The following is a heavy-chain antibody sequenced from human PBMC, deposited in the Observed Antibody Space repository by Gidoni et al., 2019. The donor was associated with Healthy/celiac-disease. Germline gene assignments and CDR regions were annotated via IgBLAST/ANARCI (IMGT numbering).Heavy chain of an antibody. CDR1: GFTFSSYA. CDR2: ISGSGGST. Sequence: EVQLVEAGGGLVQPGGYLRLSCAASGFTFSSYAMSWVRRAPGKGLEWVSAISGSGGSTYYADSVKGRFTISRANSKNTLYLQMNSLRAEDTAVSYCANEDSGYEPFAYWGQGTLVTVSS. CDR3: ANEDSGYEPFAY. D-gene: IGHD5-12*01. J-gene: IGHJ4*02. V-gene: IGHV3-23*04.